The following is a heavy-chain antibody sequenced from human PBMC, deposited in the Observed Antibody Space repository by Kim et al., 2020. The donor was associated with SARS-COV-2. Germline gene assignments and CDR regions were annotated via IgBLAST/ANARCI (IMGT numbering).Heavy chain of an antibody. Sequence: GGSLRLSCAASGFTFSKYAMNWVRQAPGKGPEWVSIISGDSGSTHHADSVKGRFTISRDNSKNILYMEMNSLRAEDTALYYCAKGRGAYCVGGCSSWG. J-gene: IGHJ5*01. CDR2: ISGDSGST. CDR1: GFTFSKYA. D-gene: IGHD2-21*02. CDR3: AKGRGAYCVGGCSS. V-gene: IGHV3-23*01.